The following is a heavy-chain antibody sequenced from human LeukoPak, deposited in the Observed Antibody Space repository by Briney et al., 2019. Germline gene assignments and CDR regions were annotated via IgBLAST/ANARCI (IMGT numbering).Heavy chain of an antibody. CDR3: AKDPANWDGYFDL. Sequence: GGSLRLSCAASGLTFSSYAMSWVRQAPGKGLEWVSAISGSGGSTYYADSVKGRFTISRDNSKNTLYLQMSSLRAEDTAVYYCAKDPANWDGYFDLWGRGTLVTVSS. D-gene: IGHD1-26*01. V-gene: IGHV3-23*01. CDR1: GLTFSSYA. CDR2: ISGSGGST. J-gene: IGHJ2*01.